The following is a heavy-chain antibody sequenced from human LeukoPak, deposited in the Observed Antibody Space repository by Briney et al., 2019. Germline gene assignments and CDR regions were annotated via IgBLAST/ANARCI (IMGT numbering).Heavy chain of an antibody. CDR2: IYTSGST. CDR3: ARKPPQYYGMDV. CDR1: GGSFSNYY. Sequence: ETLSLTCTVSGGSFSNYYWSWIRQPAGKGLEWIGRIYTSGSTNYNPSVKSLVTMSVDTSNNQFSLKLTSVTAADTAVYYCARKPPQYYGMDVWGQGTTVTVSS. J-gene: IGHJ6*02. D-gene: IGHD1-14*01. V-gene: IGHV4-4*07.